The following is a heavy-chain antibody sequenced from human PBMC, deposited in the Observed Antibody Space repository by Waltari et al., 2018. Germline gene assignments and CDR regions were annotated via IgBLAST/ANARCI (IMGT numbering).Heavy chain of an antibody. V-gene: IGHV4-4*02. CDR3: ARQRPGTEIVATTTIPYWYFDL. D-gene: IGHD5-12*01. J-gene: IGHJ2*01. CDR2: IYHSGGT. Sequence: QVQLQESGPGLVKPSGTLSLTCAVSGGSISSSNWWSWVRQPPGKGLEWIGEIYHSGGTNYNPSLKSRVTISVDKSKNQFSLKLSSVTAADTAVYYCARQRPGTEIVATTTIPYWYFDLWGRGTLVTVSS. CDR1: GGSISSSNW.